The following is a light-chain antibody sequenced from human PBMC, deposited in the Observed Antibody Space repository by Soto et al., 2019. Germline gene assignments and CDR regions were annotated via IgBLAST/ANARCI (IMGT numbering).Light chain of an antibody. CDR3: QSYDGSLSDVL. J-gene: IGLJ2*01. Sequence: QSVLTQPPSVSGAPGQRVTISCTGSSSNIGAGFDVHWYQQLPGTAPKPLIYSNINRPSGVPDRFSGSKSGTSASLAITGLQAEDEADYYCQSYDGSLSDVLFGGGTKLTVL. V-gene: IGLV1-40*01. CDR2: SNI. CDR1: SSNIGAGFD.